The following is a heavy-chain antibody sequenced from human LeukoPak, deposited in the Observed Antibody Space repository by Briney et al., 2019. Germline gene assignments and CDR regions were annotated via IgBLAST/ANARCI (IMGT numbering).Heavy chain of an antibody. Sequence: NPSETLFLTCTVSGGSISSYYWSWIRQPPGKGLEWIGYIYYSGSTNYNPSLKSRVTISVDTSKNQFSLKLSSVTAADTAVYYCASVSGEDSSGYVLDYWGQGTLVTVSS. CDR1: GGSISSYY. CDR2: IYYSGST. V-gene: IGHV4-59*01. CDR3: ASVSGEDSSGYVLDY. D-gene: IGHD3-22*01. J-gene: IGHJ4*02.